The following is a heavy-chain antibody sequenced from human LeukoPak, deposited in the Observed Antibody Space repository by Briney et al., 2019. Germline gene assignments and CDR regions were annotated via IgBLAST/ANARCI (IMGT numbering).Heavy chain of an antibody. D-gene: IGHD2-15*01. Sequence: MPSETLSLTCTVSSGSISSYYWTWIRQPPGKGLEWIGEINHSERTNYNPSLKSRVIISVDTSKNQFSLRLNSVTAADTAVYYCARPLGYCSDSRCPQSWFDPWGQGTLVTVSS. CDR2: INHSERT. V-gene: IGHV4-34*01. CDR1: SGSISSYY. J-gene: IGHJ5*02. CDR3: ARPLGYCSDSRCPQSWFDP.